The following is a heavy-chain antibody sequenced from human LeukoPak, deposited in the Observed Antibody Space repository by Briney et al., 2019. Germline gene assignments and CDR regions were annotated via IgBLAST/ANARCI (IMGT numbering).Heavy chain of an antibody. V-gene: IGHV1-69*13. J-gene: IGHJ4*02. D-gene: IGHD3-22*01. CDR3: ARGGGYYDSGDY. CDR2: IIPIFGTA. Sequence: ASVKVSCKASGYTFTSYDISWVRQAPGQGLEWMGGIIPIFGTANYAQKFQGRVTITADESTSTAYMELSSLRSEATAVYYCARGGGYYDSGDYWGQGTLVTVSS. CDR1: GYTFTSYD.